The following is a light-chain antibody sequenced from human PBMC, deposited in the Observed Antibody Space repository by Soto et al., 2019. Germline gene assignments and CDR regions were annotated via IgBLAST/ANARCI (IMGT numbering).Light chain of an antibody. Sequence: DIVMTQSPLSLPVTPGEPASISCRSSQSLLHSNGYNYLDWYLQKPGQSTQLLIYLGSNRGSGVPGRFSGSGSGTAFTLKISSGEGEDVGVYYRMQALLSPLPFGGGTKVEMK. J-gene: IGKJ4*02. CDR1: QSLLHSNGYNY. CDR2: LGS. V-gene: IGKV2-28*01. CDR3: MQALLSPLP.